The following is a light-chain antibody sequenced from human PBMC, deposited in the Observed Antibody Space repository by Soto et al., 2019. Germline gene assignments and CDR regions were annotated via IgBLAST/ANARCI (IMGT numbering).Light chain of an antibody. V-gene: IGKV1-39*01. J-gene: IGKJ5*01. CDR2: GAS. CDR3: QQSYSAPIT. Sequence: DLQMTQSPLSLSASVGDTVSISCRASQTISSYLSWYQQKPGKAPKLLIHGASTLQGRVPSRFSGSGSGTDFTLIISSLQPEDFAPYYCQQSYSAPITFGQGTRLEI. CDR1: QTISSY.